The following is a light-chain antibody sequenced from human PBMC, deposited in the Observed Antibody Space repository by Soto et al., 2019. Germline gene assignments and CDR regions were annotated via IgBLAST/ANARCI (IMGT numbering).Light chain of an antibody. V-gene: IGLV1-36*01. CDR1: SSNIGNNA. Sequence: QSVLTQPPSVSEAPRQRVTISCSGSSSNIGNNAVNWYQQLPGKAPKLLIYYDDLLPSGVSDRFSGSKSGTSASLAISGLQSEGEADYYCAAWDDSLNGPVFGTGTQLTVL. J-gene: IGLJ7*01. CDR3: AAWDDSLNGPV. CDR2: YDD.